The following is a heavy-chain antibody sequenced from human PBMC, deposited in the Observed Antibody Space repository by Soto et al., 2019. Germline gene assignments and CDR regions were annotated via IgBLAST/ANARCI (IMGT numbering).Heavy chain of an antibody. CDR2: INAGNGNT. CDR3: ARGGSLYWYFDL. Sequence: QVQLVQSGAEVKKPGASVKVSCKASGYTFTSYAMDWVRQAPGQRLEWMGWINAGNGNTKYSQKFKGRVTITSDTAASTAYMELSSLRSEDTAVYYCARGGSLYWYFDLWGRGTLVTVSS. CDR1: GYTFTSYA. J-gene: IGHJ2*01. D-gene: IGHD1-26*01. V-gene: IGHV1-3*01.